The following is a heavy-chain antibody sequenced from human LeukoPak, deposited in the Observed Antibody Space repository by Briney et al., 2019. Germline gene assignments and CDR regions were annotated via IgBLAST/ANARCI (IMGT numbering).Heavy chain of an antibody. J-gene: IGHJ4*02. CDR1: GFTFSDTW. V-gene: IGHV3-74*01. Sequence: GGSLRLSCAASGFTFSDTWMHWVRQAPGKGLVWVSRIRSDGSDARYAESVKGRFTISRDNAKNTLYLQMNSLRAEDTAVYYCAKGAGYSGYDFSDYWGQGTLVTVSS. D-gene: IGHD5-12*01. CDR2: IRSDGSDA. CDR3: AKGAGYSGYDFSDY.